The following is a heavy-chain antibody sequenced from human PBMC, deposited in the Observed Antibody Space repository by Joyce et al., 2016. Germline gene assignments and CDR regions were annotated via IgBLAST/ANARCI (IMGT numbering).Heavy chain of an antibody. CDR1: GYTFTKYL. J-gene: IGHJ2*01. CDR2: INAGNGNT. D-gene: IGHD6-25*01. V-gene: IGHV1-3*01. Sequence: QVQLMQSGAEVKKPGASVELSCKASGYTFTKYLIHWVRQAPGQRLEWMGWINAGNGNTRYSPKFQCRVTITRATSATTVYMEVSNLEPADTAVYFCARDVGTVGYYFDVWGRGSLVTVSA. CDR3: ARDVGTVGYYFDV.